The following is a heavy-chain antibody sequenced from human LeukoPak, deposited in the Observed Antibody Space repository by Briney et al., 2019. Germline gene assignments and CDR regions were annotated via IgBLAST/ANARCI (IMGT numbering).Heavy chain of an antibody. Sequence: PGGSLRLSCAASGFTFSSYGMHWVHQAPGKGLEWVAVISYDGSNKYYADSVKGRFTISRDNSKNTLYLQMNSLRAEDTAVYYCAKDGLIYGDYVGYFDYWGQGTLVTVSS. CDR2: ISYDGSNK. V-gene: IGHV3-30*18. CDR3: AKDGLIYGDYVGYFDY. D-gene: IGHD4-17*01. CDR1: GFTFSSYG. J-gene: IGHJ4*02.